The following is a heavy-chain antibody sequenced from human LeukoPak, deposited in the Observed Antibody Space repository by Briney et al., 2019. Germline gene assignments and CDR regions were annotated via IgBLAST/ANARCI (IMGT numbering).Heavy chain of an antibody. D-gene: IGHD6-19*01. CDR1: GDSLSSNY. Sequence: SETLSLTCTVSGDSLSSNYWSWIRQPPGKGLEWIGYIYGSGSTHYDPSLRSRVTISEDTSKNQFSLKLTSVTAADTAVYYCARNVGWYSHDSWGQGTLVTVSS. J-gene: IGHJ4*02. CDR2: IYGSGST. V-gene: IGHV4-59*08. CDR3: ARNVGWYSHDS.